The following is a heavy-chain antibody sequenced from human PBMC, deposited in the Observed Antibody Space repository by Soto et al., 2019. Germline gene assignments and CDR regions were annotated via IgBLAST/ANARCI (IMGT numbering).Heavy chain of an antibody. CDR2: IHHSGST. CDR3: ARGVDSWSGYLF. J-gene: IGHJ4*02. CDR1: GGSFDGYY. Sequence: SETLSLTCALYGGSFDGYYWSWIRQSPGKGLEWIGEIHHSGSTKYNPSLKSRVSLSVGTSTKQFSLKMTSMTAADRGVYYCARGVDSWSGYLFWGQGTPVTVSS. V-gene: IGHV4-34*01. D-gene: IGHD3-3*01.